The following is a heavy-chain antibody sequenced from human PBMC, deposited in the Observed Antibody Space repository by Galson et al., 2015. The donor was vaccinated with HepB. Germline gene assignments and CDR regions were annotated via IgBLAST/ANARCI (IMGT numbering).Heavy chain of an antibody. CDR2: IFPSDSDT. V-gene: IGHV5-51*01. CDR3: ARRPRKAAFDI. CDR1: GYTFPNYW. J-gene: IGHJ3*02. Sequence: QSGAEVKKPGESLKISCQVSGYTFPNYWIGWVRQMPGKGLEWMGIIFPSDSDTRYSPSFQGQVTISADNSINTAYLQWTRLKASDTARYYCARRPRKAAFDIWGKGTMVTVS.